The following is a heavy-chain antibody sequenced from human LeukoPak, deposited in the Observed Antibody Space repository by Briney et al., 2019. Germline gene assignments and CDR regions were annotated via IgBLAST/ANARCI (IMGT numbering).Heavy chain of an antibody. CDR3: AKDLTTLTLGKDY. V-gene: IGHV3-30*18. J-gene: IGHJ4*02. D-gene: IGHD4-17*01. Sequence: TGGSLRLSCAASGFTFSSYSMNWVRQAPGKGLEWVAVISSDGNDEYYANAVKGRFTISRDNSMNTLYLQMSSLRVEDTAIYYCAKDLTTLTLGKDYWGQGTLVTVSS. CDR1: GFTFSSYS. CDR2: ISSDGNDE.